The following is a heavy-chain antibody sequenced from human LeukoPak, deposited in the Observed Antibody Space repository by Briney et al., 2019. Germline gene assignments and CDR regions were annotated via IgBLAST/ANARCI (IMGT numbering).Heavy chain of an antibody. CDR2: ISYDGSNK. J-gene: IGHJ3*02. D-gene: IGHD2-15*01. Sequence: GRSLRLSCAASGFTFSSYAMHWVSQAPGKGLEWVAVISYDGSNKYYADSVKGRFTISRDNSKNTLYLQMNSLRAEDTAVYYCATKRSPCSGGSCYSGAFDIWGQGTMVTVSS. CDR1: GFTFSSYA. V-gene: IGHV3-30-3*01. CDR3: ATKRSPCSGGSCYSGAFDI.